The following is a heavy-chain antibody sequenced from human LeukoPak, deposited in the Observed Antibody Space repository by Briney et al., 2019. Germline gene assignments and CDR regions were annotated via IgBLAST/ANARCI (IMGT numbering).Heavy chain of an antibody. Sequence: ASVTVSCKVSGYTLSELSMQWVRQAPGKGLGWMGGFYPEDGETIYAQKFEGRVTMTEHTSTHTAYMQLSSLRSEDTAVYYCATAAGSVWYPYFDYWGQGTLVTVSS. CDR1: GYTLSELS. J-gene: IGHJ4*02. V-gene: IGHV1-24*01. CDR2: FYPEDGET. D-gene: IGHD6-19*01. CDR3: ATAAGSVWYPYFDY.